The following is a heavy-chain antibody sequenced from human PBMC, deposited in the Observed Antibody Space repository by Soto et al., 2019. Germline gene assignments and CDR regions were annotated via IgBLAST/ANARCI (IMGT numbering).Heavy chain of an antibody. CDR3: ARLWGSGSYYNYYYGMDV. D-gene: IGHD3-10*01. V-gene: IGHV3-30-3*01. CDR1: GFTFSSYA. J-gene: IGHJ6*02. Sequence: GGSLRLSCAASGFTFSSYAMHWVRQAPGKGLEWVAVISYDGSNKYYADSVKGRFTISRDNSKNTLYLQMNSLRAEDTAVYYCARLWGSGSYYNYYYGMDVWGQGTKVTVSS. CDR2: ISYDGSNK.